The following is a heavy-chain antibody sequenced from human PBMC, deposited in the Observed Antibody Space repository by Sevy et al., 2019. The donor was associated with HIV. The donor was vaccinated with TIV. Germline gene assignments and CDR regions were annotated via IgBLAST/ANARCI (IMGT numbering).Heavy chain of an antibody. CDR1: GYTFTSYY. CDR2: INPSGDGT. V-gene: IGHV1-46*03. D-gene: IGHD3-3*01. CDR3: ASPAGNYEDFFDY. J-gene: IGHJ4*02. Sequence: ASVKVSCKASGYTFTSYYMHWVRQAPRQGLEWMGVINPSGDGTTYAQKFQGRITLTRDTSTSTIYMELTSLRSEHTAVFYCASPAGNYEDFFDYWGQGTLVTVSS.